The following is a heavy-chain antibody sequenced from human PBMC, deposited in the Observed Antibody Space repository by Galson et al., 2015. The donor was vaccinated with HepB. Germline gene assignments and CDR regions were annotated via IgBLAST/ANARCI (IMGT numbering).Heavy chain of an antibody. V-gene: IGHV3-21*01. CDR2: ISSSSSYI. D-gene: IGHD1-20*01. CDR1: GFTFSSYS. J-gene: IGHJ4*02. CDR3: ARSEQGITGTTSL. Sequence: SLRLSCAASGFTFSSYSMNWVRQAPGKGLGWVSSISSSSSYIYYADSVKGRFTISRDNAKNSLYLQMNSLRAEDTAVYYCARSEQGITGTTSLWGQGTLVTVSS.